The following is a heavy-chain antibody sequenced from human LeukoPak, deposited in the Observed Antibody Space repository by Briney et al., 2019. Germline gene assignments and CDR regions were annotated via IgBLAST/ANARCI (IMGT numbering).Heavy chain of an antibody. CDR1: GFNFRDHW. D-gene: IGHD3-10*02. CDR3: AELGITMIGGV. V-gene: IGHV3-7*01. Sequence: GGSLRLSCAGSGFNFRDHWMSWLRQAPEKGPEWVAHIKPDGSQKYHVDSVKGRFTISRDNAKNSLYLQMNSLRAEDTAVYYCAELGITMIGGVWGKGTTVTISS. J-gene: IGHJ6*04. CDR2: IKPDGSQK.